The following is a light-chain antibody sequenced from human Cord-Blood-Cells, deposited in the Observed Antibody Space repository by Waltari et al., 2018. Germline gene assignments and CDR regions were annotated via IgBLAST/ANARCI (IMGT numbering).Light chain of an antibody. CDR2: DVS. Sequence: QSALTQPRSVSGSPGQAVTISCPGTSSAVGGYNYVSWYQQHPGKAPKLMIYDVSKRPSGVPDRFSGSKSGNTASLTISGLQAEDEADYYCCSYAGSYVFGTGTKVTVL. J-gene: IGLJ1*01. CDR1: SSAVGGYNY. CDR3: CSYAGSYV. V-gene: IGLV2-11*01.